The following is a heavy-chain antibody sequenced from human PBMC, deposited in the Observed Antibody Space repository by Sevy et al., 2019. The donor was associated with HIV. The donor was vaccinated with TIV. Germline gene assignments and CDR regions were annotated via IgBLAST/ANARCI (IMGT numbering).Heavy chain of an antibody. V-gene: IGHV1-8*02. Sequence: ASVKVSCKASGDTFSTYDINWVRQAPGQGLEWMGWMSPKSGSTGFAQKFQGRLTMTRDTSIHKAYMELSSLRSEDTAVYYCASGGSGDVWNYGYYYYGMDVWGQGTTVTVSS. J-gene: IGHJ6*02. CDR1: GDTFSTYD. CDR3: ASGGSGDVWNYGYYYYGMDV. CDR2: MSPKSGST. D-gene: IGHD3-3*01.